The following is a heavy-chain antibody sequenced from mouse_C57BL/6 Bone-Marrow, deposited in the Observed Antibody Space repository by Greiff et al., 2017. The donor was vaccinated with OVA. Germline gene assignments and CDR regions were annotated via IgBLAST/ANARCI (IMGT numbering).Heavy chain of an antibody. CDR1: GYTFTGYN. Sequence: LQQSGAELVRPGASVKMSCKASGYTFTGYNMHWVKQTPRQGLEWIGAIYPEDGDTAYNQKFQGKATLTVDKSSSTAYLQLSSLTSEDSAVYSVARKDVSSSGLAYWGQGTLVTVSA. CDR3: ARKDVSSSGLAY. J-gene: IGHJ3*01. V-gene: IGHV1-12*01. D-gene: IGHD1-1*01. CDR2: IYPEDGDT.